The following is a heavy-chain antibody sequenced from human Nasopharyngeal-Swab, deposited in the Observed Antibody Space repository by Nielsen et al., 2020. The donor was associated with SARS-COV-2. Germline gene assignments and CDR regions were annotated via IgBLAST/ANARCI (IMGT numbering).Heavy chain of an antibody. CDR2: ISGSGSTL. D-gene: IGHD4-17*01. CDR1: GFTFSDLS. Sequence: GGSLRFSCAASGFTFSDLSMIWVRQAPGQGLEWVSYISGSGSTLYYADPVKGRITVSRDNAKSPVYLQMSSLRDEDTAVYYCTRGDGALTYFDYWGQGTLVSVSS. CDR3: TRGDGALTYFDY. J-gene: IGHJ4*02. V-gene: IGHV3-48*02.